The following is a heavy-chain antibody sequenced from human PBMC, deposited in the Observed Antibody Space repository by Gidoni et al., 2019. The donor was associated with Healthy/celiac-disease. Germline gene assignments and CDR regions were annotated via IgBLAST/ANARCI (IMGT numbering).Heavy chain of an antibody. V-gene: IGHV4-34*01. CDR1: GGSFSGYY. D-gene: IGHD6-13*01. J-gene: IGHJ6*02. CDR3: ARGGRYSSSWYALGAWGGMDV. Sequence: QVQLQQWGAGLLKPSETLSLTCAVYGGSFSGYYWSWIRQPPGKGLEWIGEINHSGSTNYNPSLKRRGTISVDTSKNQFSLKLSSVTAADTAVYYCARGGRYSSSWYALGAWGGMDVWGQGTTVTVSS. CDR2: INHSGST.